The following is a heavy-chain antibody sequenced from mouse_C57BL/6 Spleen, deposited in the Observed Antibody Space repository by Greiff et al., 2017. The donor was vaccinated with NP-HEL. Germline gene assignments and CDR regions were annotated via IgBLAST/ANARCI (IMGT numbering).Heavy chain of an antibody. Sequence: QVQLQQPGAELVRPGSSVKLSCKASGYTFTSYWMDWVKQRPGQGLEWIGNIYPSDSETHYNQKFKDKATLTVDKSSSTAYMQLSSLTSEDSAAYYCARSWYYGSRYFDVWGTGTTVTVSS. J-gene: IGHJ1*03. CDR1: GYTFTSYW. V-gene: IGHV1-61*01. D-gene: IGHD1-1*01. CDR3: ARSWYYGSRYFDV. CDR2: IYPSDSET.